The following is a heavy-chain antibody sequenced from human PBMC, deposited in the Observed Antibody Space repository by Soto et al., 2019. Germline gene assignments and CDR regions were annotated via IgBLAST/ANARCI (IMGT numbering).Heavy chain of an antibody. D-gene: IGHD5-18*01. CDR2: INHSGST. CDR1: GGSFSGYY. J-gene: IGHJ4*02. V-gene: IGHV4-34*01. CDR3: ARADTACPSFDY. Sequence: SETLSLTCAVYGGSFSGYYWSWIRQPPGKGLEWIGEINHSGSTNYNPSLKSRVTISVDTSKNQFSLKLSSVTAADTAVYYCARADTACPSFDYWGQGTLVTVSS.